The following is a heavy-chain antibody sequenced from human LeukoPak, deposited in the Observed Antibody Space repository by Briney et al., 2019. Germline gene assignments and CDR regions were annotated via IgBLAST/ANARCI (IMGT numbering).Heavy chain of an antibody. Sequence: GESLKISCKGSGYSFTTYWITWVRQMPGKGLEWMGRIDPSDSYTNYSPSFQGHVTISADKSISTAYLQWSSLKASDTAMYYCARVTYSSRLYDYWGQGTLVTVSS. D-gene: IGHD6-13*01. V-gene: IGHV5-10-1*01. J-gene: IGHJ4*02. CDR3: ARVTYSSRLYDY. CDR2: IDPSDSYT. CDR1: GYSFTTYW.